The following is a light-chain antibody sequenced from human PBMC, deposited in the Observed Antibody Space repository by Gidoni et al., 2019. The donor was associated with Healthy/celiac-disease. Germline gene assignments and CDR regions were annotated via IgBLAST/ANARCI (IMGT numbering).Light chain of an antibody. Sequence: DIQMTQSPSSLSASVGDRVTITCRASQSISRELNWYQQNPGKAPKLLIYAASSFQSGVPSRFSGGGSGTDFTLTISRLQPEAFSTYYCQQSYSTPWTFGQGTKVEIK. CDR3: QQSYSTPWT. CDR2: AAS. J-gene: IGKJ1*01. V-gene: IGKV1-39*01. CDR1: QSISRE.